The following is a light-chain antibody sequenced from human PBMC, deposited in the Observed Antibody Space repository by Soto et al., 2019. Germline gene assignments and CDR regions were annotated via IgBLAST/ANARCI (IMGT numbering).Light chain of an antibody. Sequence: QSALTQPASVSGSPGQSITISCTGTSSDVGGYNYVSWYQQHPGKAPKLMIYDVSNRPSGVSNRFSGSKSGNTASLTISGLQAEDEGDYYCSSYTSSSTLLYVFGTGTKLTVL. CDR3: SSYTSSSTLLYV. CDR2: DVS. V-gene: IGLV2-14*01. J-gene: IGLJ1*01. CDR1: SSDVGGYNY.